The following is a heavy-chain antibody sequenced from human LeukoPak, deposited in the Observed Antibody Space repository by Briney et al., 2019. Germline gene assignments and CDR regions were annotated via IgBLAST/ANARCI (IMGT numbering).Heavy chain of an antibody. CDR3: AKVMDCSGGSCYWYYFDY. CDR1: GFTFSSYA. V-gene: IGHV3-23*01. CDR2: ISGSGGST. Sequence: GGSLRLSCAASGFTFSSYAMSWVRQAPGKGLEWVSAISGSGGSTYYADSVKGRFTISRDNSKNTLYLQMNSLRAEDTAVYYCAKVMDCSGGSCYWYYFDYWGQGTRVPSPQ. D-gene: IGHD2-15*01. J-gene: IGHJ4*02.